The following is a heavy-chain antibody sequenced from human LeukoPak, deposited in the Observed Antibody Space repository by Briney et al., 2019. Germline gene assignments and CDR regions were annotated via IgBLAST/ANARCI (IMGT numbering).Heavy chain of an antibody. V-gene: IGHV1-8*01. CDR3: TRSGFGGGVHFDY. J-gene: IGHJ4*02. CDR2: MNPNSGDT. D-gene: IGHD3-16*01. CDR1: GYTFTNYD. Sequence: GASVKVSRKASGYTFTNYDINWVRQAAGQGLEWMGWMNPNSGDTGYVEKFQGRVTMTRDTSMNTAYMELSSLRSEDTAVYYCTRSGFGGGVHFDYWGQGTPVTVSS.